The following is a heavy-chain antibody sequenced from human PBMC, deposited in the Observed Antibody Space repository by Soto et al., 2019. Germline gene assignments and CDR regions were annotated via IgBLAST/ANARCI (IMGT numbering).Heavy chain of an antibody. CDR2: ISKSDYT. V-gene: IGHV3-21*01. CDR3: AREDSIIIPAVSDS. CDR1: GFAFNNYG. Sequence: GGSLRLSCTVSGFAFNNYGINWVRQAPGKGLEWVSSISKSDYTYYSDSVKGRFTISRDNAKNSVSLQMNTLRVEDTAVYYCAREDSIIIPAVSDSWGQGTLVTVS. D-gene: IGHD2-2*01. J-gene: IGHJ4*02.